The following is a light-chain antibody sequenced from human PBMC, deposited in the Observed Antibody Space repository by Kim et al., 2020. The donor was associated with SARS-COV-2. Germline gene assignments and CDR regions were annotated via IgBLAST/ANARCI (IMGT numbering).Light chain of an antibody. CDR1: SSDVGGYDY. J-gene: IGLJ1*01. Sequence: GQSITISCTGTSSDVGGYDYVSWYQQHPGKAPKLMIYDFYNRPSGVSNRFSGSKSDNTASLTISGLQPEDEADYYCSSFTYSSTPSFGPGTKVTVL. V-gene: IGLV2-14*03. CDR2: DFY. CDR3: SSFTYSSTPS.